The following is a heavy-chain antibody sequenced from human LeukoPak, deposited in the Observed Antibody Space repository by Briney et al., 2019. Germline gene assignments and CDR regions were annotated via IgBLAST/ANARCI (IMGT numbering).Heavy chain of an antibody. Sequence: ASVKVSCKASGYTFTSYGISWVRQAPGQGLEWMGWISAYNGNTDYAQKLQGRVTMTTDTSTSTAYMELRSLRSDDTAVYYCARVTQTDYDFDYWAREPWSPSPQ. J-gene: IGHJ4*02. D-gene: IGHD4-17*01. CDR3: ARVTQTDYDFDY. CDR2: ISAYNGNT. V-gene: IGHV1-18*01. CDR1: GYTFTSYG.